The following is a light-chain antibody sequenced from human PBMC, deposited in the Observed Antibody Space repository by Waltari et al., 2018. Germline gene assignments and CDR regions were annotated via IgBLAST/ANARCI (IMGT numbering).Light chain of an antibody. J-gene: IGKJ5*01. V-gene: IGKV1-33*01. CDR3: QQYDNLPLT. CDR1: QDISNY. Sequence: DIQMTQSPSSLSASVGERVTITCQASQDISNYLNWYQQKPGKAPKLLIYDASNLETGVPSRFSGSGSGTDFTFTISSLQPEDIATYYCQQYDNLPLTFGQVTRLEIK. CDR2: DAS.